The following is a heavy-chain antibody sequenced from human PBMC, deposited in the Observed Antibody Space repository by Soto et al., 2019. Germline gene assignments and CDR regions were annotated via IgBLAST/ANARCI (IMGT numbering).Heavy chain of an antibody. Sequence: QLQLQESGPGLVKPSETLSLTCTVSGGSISSSSYYWGWIRQPPGKGLEWIGSIYYSGSTYYNPSLKSRVTISVDTSKNQFSLKLSSVTAADTAVYYCARHLRPMVRGETNWFDPWGQGTLVTVSS. CDR3: ARHLRPMVRGETNWFDP. CDR1: GGSISSSSYY. D-gene: IGHD3-10*01. CDR2: IYYSGST. V-gene: IGHV4-39*01. J-gene: IGHJ5*02.